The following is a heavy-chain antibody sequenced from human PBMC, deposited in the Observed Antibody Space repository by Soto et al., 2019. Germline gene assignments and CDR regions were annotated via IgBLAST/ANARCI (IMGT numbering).Heavy chain of an antibody. Sequence: LETLPLTCTVSGFSVSSGICYLSWIRQPPGKGLEWIGYIYYSGSTNYNPSLKSRVTISVDTSKNQFSLKLSSVTAADTAVYYCARGVLTGYAPFDYWGQGTLVTVSS. CDR3: ARGVLTGYAPFDY. J-gene: IGHJ4*02. V-gene: IGHV4-61*01. D-gene: IGHD3-9*01. CDR1: GFSVSSGICY. CDR2: IYYSGST.